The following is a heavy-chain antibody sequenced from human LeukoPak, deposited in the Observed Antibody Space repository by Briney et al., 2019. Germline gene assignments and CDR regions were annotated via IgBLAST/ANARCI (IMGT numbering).Heavy chain of an antibody. J-gene: IGHJ4*02. CDR3: ARGVVGVIEVRVYYVDY. Sequence: KASETLSLTCAVYGGSFSGYYWSWIRQPPGKGLEWIGEINHSGITNYNPSLKSRVTMSLDTSKSQFSLKLSSVTAADTALHYCARGVVGVIEVRVYYVDYWGQGTLVTVSS. D-gene: IGHD3-3*01. CDR1: GGSFSGYY. V-gene: IGHV4-34*01. CDR2: INHSGIT.